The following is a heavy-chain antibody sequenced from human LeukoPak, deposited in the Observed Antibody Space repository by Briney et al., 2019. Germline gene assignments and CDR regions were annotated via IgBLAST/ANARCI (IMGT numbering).Heavy chain of an antibody. CDR3: ARDSSSWFFDY. CDR1: GGSISSYY. Sequence: SETLSLTCTVSGGSISSYYWSWIRQPPGKGLEWIEYIYYSGSTNYNPSLKSRVTISVDTSKNQFSLKLSSVTAADTAVYYCARDSSSWFFDYWGQGTLVTVSS. J-gene: IGHJ4*02. V-gene: IGHV4-59*01. CDR2: IYYSGST. D-gene: IGHD6-13*01.